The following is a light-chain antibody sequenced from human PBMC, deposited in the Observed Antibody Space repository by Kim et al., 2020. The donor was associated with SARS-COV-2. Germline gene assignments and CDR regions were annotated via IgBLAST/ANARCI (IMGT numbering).Light chain of an antibody. CDR3: QQFNSYLSLT. CDR1: QGISSA. CDR2: DAS. J-gene: IGKJ4*01. V-gene: IGKV1-13*02. Sequence: SVGDRVTITGRASQGISSALALYQQKPGKAPKLLIYDASSLESGGPSRFSGSGSGTDFTLTISSLQTEDFATYYCQQFNSYLSLTFGGGTKVDIK.